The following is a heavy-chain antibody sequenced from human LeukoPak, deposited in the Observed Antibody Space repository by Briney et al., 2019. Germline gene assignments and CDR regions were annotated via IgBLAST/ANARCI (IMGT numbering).Heavy chain of an antibody. J-gene: IGHJ4*02. V-gene: IGHV3-33*01. D-gene: IGHD4-17*01. CDR1: GFTFSSYG. Sequence: PGRSLRLSCAASGFTFSSYGMHWVRQAPGKGLEWVAVIWYDGSNKYYADSVKGRFTISRDNSKNTLYLQMNSLRAEGTAVYYCARDGRRHDYGDYSGYFDYWGQGTLVTVSS. CDR2: IWYDGSNK. CDR3: ARDGRRHDYGDYSGYFDY.